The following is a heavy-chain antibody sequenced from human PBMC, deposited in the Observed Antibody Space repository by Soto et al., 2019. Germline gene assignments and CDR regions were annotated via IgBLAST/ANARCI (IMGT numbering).Heavy chain of an antibody. CDR3: ARLHDDFGVVVFGGPYFDY. J-gene: IGHJ4*02. CDR2: IYYSGST. D-gene: IGHD3-3*01. V-gene: IGHV4-59*01. Sequence: SETLSLTCTVSGGSISSYYWSWIRQPPGKGLEWIGYIYYSGSTNYNPSLKSRVTISVDTSKNQFSLKLSSVTAADTAVYYCARLHDDFGVVVFGGPYFDYWGQGTLVTVSS. CDR1: GGSISSYY.